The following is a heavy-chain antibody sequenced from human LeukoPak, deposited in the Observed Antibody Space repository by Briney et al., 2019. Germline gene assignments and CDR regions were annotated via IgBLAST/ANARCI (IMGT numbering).Heavy chain of an antibody. V-gene: IGHV1-18*01. CDR1: GYTFTSYG. CDR2: ISSYNGNT. Sequence: GESLKISCKGSGYTFTSYGISWVRQAPGQGLEWMGWISSYNGNTNYAQKLQGRVTMTTDTSTSTAYMELRSLRSDDTAVYYCARAGKGLGYCSGGSCRHFPNWFDPWGQGPWSPSPQ. J-gene: IGHJ5*02. CDR3: ARAGKGLGYCSGGSCRHFPNWFDP. D-gene: IGHD2-15*01.